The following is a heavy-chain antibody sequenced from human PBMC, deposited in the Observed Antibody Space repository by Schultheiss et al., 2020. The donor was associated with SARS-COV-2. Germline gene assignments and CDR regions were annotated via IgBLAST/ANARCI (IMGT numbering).Heavy chain of an antibody. D-gene: IGHD3-10*01. V-gene: IGHV1-8*02. CDR2: MNPNSGNT. J-gene: IGHJ6*02. Sequence: ASVKVSCKASGGTFSSYAISWVRQAPGQGLEWMGWMNPNSGNTGYAQKFQGRVTMTRNTSISTAYMELSSLRSEDTAVYYCARGRGFWELGSGGGDMDVWGQGTTVTVFS. CDR3: ARGRGFWELGSGGGDMDV. CDR1: GGTFSSYA.